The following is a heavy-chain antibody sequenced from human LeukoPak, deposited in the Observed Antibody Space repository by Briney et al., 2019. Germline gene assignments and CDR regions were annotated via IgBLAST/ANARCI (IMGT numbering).Heavy chain of an antibody. V-gene: IGHV3-30*18. CDR3: AKMVGYFDL. D-gene: IGHD3-10*01. J-gene: IGHJ2*01. Sequence: GSLRLSCAASGFTFSSYGMHWVRQAPGKGLEWVAVISYDGSNKYYADSVKGRFTISRDNSKNTLYLQMNSLRAEDTAVYYCAKMVGYFDLWGRGTLVTVSS. CDR2: ISYDGSNK. CDR1: GFTFSSYG.